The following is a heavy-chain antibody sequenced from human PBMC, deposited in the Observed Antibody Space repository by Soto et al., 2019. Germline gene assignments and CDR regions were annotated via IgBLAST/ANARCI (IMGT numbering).Heavy chain of an antibody. V-gene: IGHV4-4*02. D-gene: IGHD3-22*01. J-gene: IGHJ4*02. Sequence: QVQLQESGPGLEKPSGTLSLTCAVSGDSFTSSNWWTWVRQPPGKGLEWIGDILHTGHTDYSPSLKSRVTISVDTSNRQFSLSLTSVTAADTAVYYCARSPRRVDGKWFLDYWGQGTLVTVSS. CDR2: ILHTGHT. CDR1: GDSFTSSNW. CDR3: ARSPRRVDGKWFLDY.